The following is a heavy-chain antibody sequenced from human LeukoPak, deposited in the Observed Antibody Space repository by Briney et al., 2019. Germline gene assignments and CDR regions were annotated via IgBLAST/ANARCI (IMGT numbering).Heavy chain of an antibody. V-gene: IGHV3-21*01. CDR3: AREEGSSGRYYFYYYMDV. J-gene: IGHJ6*03. Sequence: GGSLRLSCAASGFTFSSTYSMTWVRQAPGKGLEWVSSISSSSSYIYYADSVKGRFTVSRDNAKNSLYLQMNSLRAEDTAVYYCAREEGSSGRYYFYYYMDVWGKGTTATISS. CDR1: GFTFSSTYS. CDR2: ISSSSSYI. D-gene: IGHD3-22*01.